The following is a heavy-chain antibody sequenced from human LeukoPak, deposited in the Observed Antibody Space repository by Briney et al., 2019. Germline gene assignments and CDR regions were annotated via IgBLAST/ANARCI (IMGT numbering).Heavy chain of an antibody. Sequence: SETLSLTCTVSGGSISSYYWSWIRQPAGKGLEWIGRIYTSGSTNYNPSLRSRVTISLDTSKKQFSLKLSSVTAADTAVYYCAASLYDSSGYYPDYFDYWGQGTLATVSS. D-gene: IGHD3-22*01. J-gene: IGHJ4*02. CDR1: GGSISSYY. CDR2: IYTSGST. CDR3: AASLYDSSGYYPDYFDY. V-gene: IGHV4-4*07.